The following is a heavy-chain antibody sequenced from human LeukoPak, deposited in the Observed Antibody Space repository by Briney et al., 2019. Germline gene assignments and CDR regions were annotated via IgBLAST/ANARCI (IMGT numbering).Heavy chain of an antibody. D-gene: IGHD2-15*01. CDR1: GFTFSSYA. Sequence: GGSLRLSCAASGFTFSSYAMSWVRQAPGKGLEWVSAISGSGGSTYYADSVKGRFTISRDNSKNTLYLQMNSLRAEDTAVYCCAKSASLGYCSGGSCYFDYWGQGTLVTVSS. V-gene: IGHV3-23*01. J-gene: IGHJ4*02. CDR3: AKSASLGYCSGGSCYFDY. CDR2: ISGSGGST.